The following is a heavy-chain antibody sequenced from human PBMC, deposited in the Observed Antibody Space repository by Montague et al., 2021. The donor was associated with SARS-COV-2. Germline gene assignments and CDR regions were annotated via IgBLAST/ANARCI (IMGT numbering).Heavy chain of an antibody. Sequence: SLRLSCAASGFTFSSYAMPWVRQAPGKGLEWVAVISYDGSNKYYADSVKGRFTISRDNSKSTLYLQMNSLRAEDTAVYYCARAAQKQYVLLWFGELLHDAFDIWGQGTMVTVSS. D-gene: IGHD3-10*01. V-gene: IGHV3-30-3*01. CDR2: ISYDGSNK. J-gene: IGHJ3*02. CDR3: ARAAQKQYVLLWFGELLHDAFDI. CDR1: GFTFSSYA.